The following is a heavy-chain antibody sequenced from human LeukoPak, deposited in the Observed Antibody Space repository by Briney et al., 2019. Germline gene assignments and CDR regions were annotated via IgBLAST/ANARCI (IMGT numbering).Heavy chain of an antibody. V-gene: IGHV3-74*03. CDR1: GFTFGSFW. CDR2: INPESTTI. CDR3: VKDHTGKEDK. D-gene: IGHD1-1*01. J-gene: IGHJ4*02. Sequence: GGSLRLSCAASGFTFGSFWIHWVRQVPGKGVVWVARINPESTTITYVDSVKGRFTISRDNARNTLYLQMNSLRGEDTAVYYCVKDHTGKEDKWGQGTLVTVSS.